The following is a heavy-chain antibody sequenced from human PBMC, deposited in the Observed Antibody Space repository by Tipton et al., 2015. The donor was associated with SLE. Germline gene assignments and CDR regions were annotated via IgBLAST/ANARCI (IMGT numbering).Heavy chain of an antibody. Sequence: TLSLTCTVSAASIRSSSYYWGWIREPPGKGLEWIGHIYYSGNSNYNPSLNSRVTMSADTSKNQFSLRLSSVTTADTAVYYCARGARGNSYGSDEDFDYWGQGTLVTVSS. D-gene: IGHD5-18*01. CDR1: AASIRSSSYY. CDR3: ARGARGNSYGSDEDFDY. J-gene: IGHJ4*02. CDR2: IYYSGNS. V-gene: IGHV4-61*05.